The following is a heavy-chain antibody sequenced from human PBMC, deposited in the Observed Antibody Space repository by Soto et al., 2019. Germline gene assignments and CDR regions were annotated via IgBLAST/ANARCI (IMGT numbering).Heavy chain of an antibody. V-gene: IGHV4-4*07. CDR2: IHSSGTT. CDR1: SGSINRFY. J-gene: IGHJ4*02. CDR3: ARDRIIGPSSSDY. D-gene: IGHD1-7*01. Sequence: SETLSLTCTVSSGSINRFYWSWIRQPAGKGLEWIGRIHSSGTTNYNPSLKSRVTMSVDTSRNQFSLKLTSVTAADTAVYYCARDRIIGPSSSDYSCQGVLVTVSS.